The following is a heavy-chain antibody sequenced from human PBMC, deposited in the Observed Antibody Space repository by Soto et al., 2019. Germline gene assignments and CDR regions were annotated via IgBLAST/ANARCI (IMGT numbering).Heavy chain of an antibody. Sequence: ASVKVSCKASGYTFTSYDINWVRQATGQGLEWMGWMNPNSGNTGYAQKFQGRVTMTRNTSISTAHMELSSLRSEDTAVYYCARGLYGTIFGVVIPYYYYGMDVWGQGTTVTVSS. CDR1: GYTFTSYD. V-gene: IGHV1-8*01. CDR2: MNPNSGNT. J-gene: IGHJ6*02. CDR3: ARGLYGTIFGVVIPYYYYGMDV. D-gene: IGHD3-3*01.